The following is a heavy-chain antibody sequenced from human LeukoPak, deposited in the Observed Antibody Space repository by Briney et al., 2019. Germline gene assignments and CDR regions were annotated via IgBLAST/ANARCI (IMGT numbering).Heavy chain of an antibody. CDR1: GYSVSGNSAV. V-gene: IGHV6-1*01. Sequence: SQTLSLTCAISGYSVSGNSAVWNWIRQSPSRGLEWLGRTYYRSQWKNHYAESVRSRITINPDTSKNEFSLHLSSVTPEATAVYYCARDAPGQSYFDHWGQGTLVTVSS. CDR3: ARDAPGQSYFDH. J-gene: IGHJ4*02. D-gene: IGHD2-2*01. CDR2: TYYRSQWKN.